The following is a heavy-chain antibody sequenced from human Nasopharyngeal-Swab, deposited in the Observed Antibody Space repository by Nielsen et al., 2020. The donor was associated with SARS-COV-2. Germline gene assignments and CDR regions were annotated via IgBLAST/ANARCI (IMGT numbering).Heavy chain of an antibody. CDR2: IIPIFGTA. V-gene: IGHV1-69*01. CDR1: GGTSSSYA. Sequence: SVKVSYKASGGTSSSYAISWVRQAPGQGLEWMGGIIPIFGTANYAQKFQGRVTITADESTSTAYMELSSLRSEDTAVYYCARVTAMAEGYYYGMDVWGQGTTVTVSS. J-gene: IGHJ6*02. D-gene: IGHD5-18*01. CDR3: ARVTAMAEGYYYGMDV.